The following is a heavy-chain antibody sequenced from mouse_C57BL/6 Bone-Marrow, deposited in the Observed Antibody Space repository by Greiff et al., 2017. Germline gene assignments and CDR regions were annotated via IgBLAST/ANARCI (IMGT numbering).Heavy chain of an antibody. J-gene: IGHJ3*01. Sequence: VQLQESGAELAKPGASVKLSCKASGYTFTSYWMHWVKQRPGQGLEWIGYINPSSGYTKYNQKFKDKATLTAAKSSSTAYMQLSSLTYEDSAVYYCARSYYYGAWGQGTLVTVSA. CDR3: ARSYYYGA. CDR2: INPSSGYT. V-gene: IGHV1-7*01. D-gene: IGHD1-1*01. CDR1: GYTFTSYW.